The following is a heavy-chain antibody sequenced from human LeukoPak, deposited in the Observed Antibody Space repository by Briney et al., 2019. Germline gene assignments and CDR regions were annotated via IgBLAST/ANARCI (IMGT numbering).Heavy chain of an antibody. D-gene: IGHD1-1*01. CDR3: ARESERNDGWFDP. Sequence: GASVLVSCKASGYTFKIHDFNWVRQAPGQGGEGMGWVSTKTGRTGYAPKFQGRVYITTNASLSTAYMELSSLRSDDTAVYFCARESERNDGWFDPWGQGTLVTVSS. V-gene: IGHV1-8*01. CDR1: GYTFKIHD. CDR2: VSTKTGRT. J-gene: IGHJ5*02.